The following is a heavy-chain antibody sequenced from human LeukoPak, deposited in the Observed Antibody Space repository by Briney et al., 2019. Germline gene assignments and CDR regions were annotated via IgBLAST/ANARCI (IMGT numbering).Heavy chain of an antibody. V-gene: IGHV1-8*02. CDR3: AREKGRIAAAVRYFDY. CDR2: MNPNSGNT. CDR1: GYTFTSYD. Sequence: PGASVKVSCKASGYTFTSYDINWVRQATGQVLEWMGWMNPNSGNTGYAQKFQGRVTMTRDTSISTAYMELSRLRSDDTAVYYCAREKGRIAAAVRYFDYWGPGTLVTVSS. D-gene: IGHD6-13*01. J-gene: IGHJ4*02.